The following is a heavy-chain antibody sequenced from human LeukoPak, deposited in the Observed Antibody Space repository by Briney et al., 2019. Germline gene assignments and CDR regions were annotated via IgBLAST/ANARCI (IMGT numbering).Heavy chain of an antibody. J-gene: IGHJ4*02. Sequence: GSLRLSCAASGFTFGSCWMNWIRQPPGKGLEWIGEINHSGSTNYNPSLKSRVTISVDTSKNQFSLKLSSVTAADTAVYYCARGRFIRGFWSGYYTYWGQGTLVTVSS. CDR1: GFTFGSCW. D-gene: IGHD3-3*01. CDR3: ARGRFIRGFWSGYYTY. V-gene: IGHV4-34*01. CDR2: INHSGST.